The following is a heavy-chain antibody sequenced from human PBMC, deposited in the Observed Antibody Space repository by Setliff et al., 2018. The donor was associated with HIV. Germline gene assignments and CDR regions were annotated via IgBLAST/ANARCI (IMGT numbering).Heavy chain of an antibody. V-gene: IGHV1-69*10. CDR3: AREPRGSSSWHHNDAFDI. D-gene: IGHD6-13*01. J-gene: IGHJ3*02. CDR2: IIPILGIA. CDR1: GGTFSSYA. Sequence: GASVKFSCKASGGTFSSYAISWVRQAPGQGLEWMGGIIPILGIANYAQKFQGRVTITADKSTSTAYMELSSLRSEDTAVYYCAREPRGSSSWHHNDAFDIWGQGTMVTVSS.